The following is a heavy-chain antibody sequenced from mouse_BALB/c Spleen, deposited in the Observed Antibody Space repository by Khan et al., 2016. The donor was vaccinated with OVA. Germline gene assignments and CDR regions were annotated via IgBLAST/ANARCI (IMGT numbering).Heavy chain of an antibody. CDR3: ERNSNWYFDV. V-gene: IGHV3-2*02. CDR1: GSSISGGYA. Sequence: VQLKESGPGLVKPSQSLSLPCTVSGSSISGGYAWHWIRQFPGNKLEWMGYIRYSGPTTYHPSLKSRISITRDTSKNQFFLQLNSVTTEETATKYCERNSNWYFDVWGAGTTVTVSS. D-gene: IGHD2-5*01. J-gene: IGHJ1*01. CDR2: IRYSGPT.